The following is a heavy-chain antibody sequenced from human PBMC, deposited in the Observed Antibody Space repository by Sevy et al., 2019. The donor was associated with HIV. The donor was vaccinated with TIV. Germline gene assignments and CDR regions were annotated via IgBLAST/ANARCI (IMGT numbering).Heavy chain of an antibody. CDR2: VSPDESNK. D-gene: IGHD3-16*02. CDR3: ARDAQRLPLGELSRIPSARGGMDV. J-gene: IGHJ6*02. Sequence: GGSLRLSCAASGFTFINYGMYWVRQAPGKGLEWVAFVSPDESNKYYVESVKGRFTISRDNSKNTLYLQMNSLRPEDRAVYYCARDAQRLPLGELSRIPSARGGMDVWGQGTAVTVSS. CDR1: GFTFINYG. V-gene: IGHV3-33*07.